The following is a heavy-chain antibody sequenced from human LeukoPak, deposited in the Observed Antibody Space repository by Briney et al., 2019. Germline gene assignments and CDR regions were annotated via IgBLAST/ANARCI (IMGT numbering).Heavy chain of an antibody. V-gene: IGHV3-48*03. Sequence: PGGSLRLSCAASGFTFSSYEMNWVRQAPGKGLEWVSYISSSGSTIYCADSVKGRFTISRDNAKNSLYLQMNSLRAEDTAVYYCAELGITMIGGVWGKGTTVTISP. CDR1: GFTFSSYE. D-gene: IGHD3-10*02. J-gene: IGHJ6*04. CDR2: ISSSGSTI. CDR3: AELGITMIGGV.